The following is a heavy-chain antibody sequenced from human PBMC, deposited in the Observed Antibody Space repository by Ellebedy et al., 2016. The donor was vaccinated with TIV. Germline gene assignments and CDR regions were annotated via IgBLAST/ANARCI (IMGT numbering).Heavy chain of an antibody. CDR3: VIRTTKY. CDR1: GFSFSGYW. Sequence: PGGSLRLSCEVSGFSFSGYWMHWVRQAPGKGLVWVSRITTHDEKYADSVKGRFTVSRDNAKNTVYLQMNSLRAEDTAVYYCVIRTTKYWGQGTLVTVSS. V-gene: IGHV3-74*03. D-gene: IGHD1-1*01. J-gene: IGHJ4*02. CDR2: ITTHDE.